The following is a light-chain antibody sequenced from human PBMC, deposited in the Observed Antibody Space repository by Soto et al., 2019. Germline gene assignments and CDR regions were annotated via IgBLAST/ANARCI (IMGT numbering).Light chain of an antibody. J-gene: IGKJ4*01. Sequence: EIVLTQSPGTLSLSPGERAPLSCRASQSVSSSYLAWYQQKPGQAPRLLIYGASSRATGIPDRCSGSGSGTDFTLTISRLEPEDFAVYYCHQYGISPFGGGTKVDIK. CDR3: HQYGISP. V-gene: IGKV3-20*01. CDR2: GAS. CDR1: QSVSSSY.